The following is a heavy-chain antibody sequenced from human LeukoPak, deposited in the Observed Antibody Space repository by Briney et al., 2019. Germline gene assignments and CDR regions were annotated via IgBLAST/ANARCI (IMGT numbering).Heavy chain of an antibody. D-gene: IGHD6-6*01. CDR3: ARGGNEYSSSLRR. J-gene: IGHJ4*02. CDR2: IIPILGIA. V-gene: IGHV1-69*02. Sequence: SVKVSFKASGGTFSSYTISWVRQAPGQGLEWTGRIIPILGIANYAQKFQGRVTITADKSTSTAYMELSSLRSEDTAVYYCARGGNEYSSSLRRWGQGTLVTVSS. CDR1: GGTFSSYT.